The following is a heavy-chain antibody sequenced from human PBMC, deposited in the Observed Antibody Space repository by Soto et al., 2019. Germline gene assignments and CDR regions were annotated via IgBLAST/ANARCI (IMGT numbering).Heavy chain of an antibody. D-gene: IGHD4-17*01. CDR1: GGTFSSYA. J-gene: IGHJ6*02. V-gene: IGHV1-69*06. Sequence: GASVKVSCKASGGTFSSYAISWVRQAPGQGLEWMGGIIPIFGTANYAQKFQGRVTITADKSTSTAYMELSSLRSEDTAVYYCAADSQQVGYGTLYNYFYGMDVWGQGTTVTVSS. CDR3: AADSQQVGYGTLYNYFYGMDV. CDR2: IIPIFGTA.